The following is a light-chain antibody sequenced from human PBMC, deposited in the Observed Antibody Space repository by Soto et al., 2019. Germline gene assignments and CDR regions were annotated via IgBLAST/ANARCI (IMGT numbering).Light chain of an antibody. CDR2: TAS. CDR1: QSISTN. CDR3: QQHHNWLPLT. J-gene: IGKJ4*01. V-gene: IGKV3-15*01. Sequence: EIVMTQSPATLSVSPGEGATLSCRASQSISTNLAWYQQKPGQAPRLLIHTASTRATGIPARFSASGSGTEFTLTISSLQSEDFAVYYCQQHHNWLPLTFGGGTKVEIK.